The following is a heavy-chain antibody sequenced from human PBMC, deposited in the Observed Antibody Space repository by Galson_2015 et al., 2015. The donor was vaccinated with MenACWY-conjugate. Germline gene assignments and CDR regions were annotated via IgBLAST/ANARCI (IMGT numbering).Heavy chain of an antibody. J-gene: IGHJ6*02. V-gene: IGHV3-7*03. CDR3: ARGHYGMDV. CDR2: IKKDGSEK. Sequence: PLRLSCAVSGFTFRDYWMTWVRQAPGKGLEWVASIKKDGSEKYYVDSVKGRFTISRDNTKNSMYLEMNSLRAEETAVYYCARGHYGMDVWGQGTTVTASS. CDR1: GFTFRDYW.